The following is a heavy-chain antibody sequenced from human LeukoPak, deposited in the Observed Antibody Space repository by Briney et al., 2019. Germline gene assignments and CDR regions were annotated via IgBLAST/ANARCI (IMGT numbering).Heavy chain of an antibody. J-gene: IGHJ4*02. V-gene: IGHV4-59*01. D-gene: IGHD2-2*01. Sequence: KPSETLSLTCTVSGGSISSYYWSWIRQPPGKGLEWIGYIYYSGSTNYNPSLKSRVTISVDTSKNQFSLKLSSVTAADTAVYYCARTPARYCSSTSCRILDYWGQGTLVTVSS. CDR3: ARTPARYCSSTSCRILDY. CDR2: IYYSGST. CDR1: GGSISSYY.